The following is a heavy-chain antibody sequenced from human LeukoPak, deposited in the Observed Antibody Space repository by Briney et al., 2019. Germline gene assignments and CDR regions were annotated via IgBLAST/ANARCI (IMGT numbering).Heavy chain of an antibody. V-gene: IGHV3-7*03. Sequence: PGGSLRLSCVASGFTFGKYWMSWVRQAPGKGLEWVANIKLDGSEKNYVDSVKGRFTISRDNTKNSLYLQMNSLRVEDTAVFYCARAYKDRSLAGKKEFFQHWGQGTLVTVSS. CDR3: ARAYKDRSLAGKKEFFQH. CDR1: GFTFGKYW. CDR2: IKLDGSEK. D-gene: IGHD6-19*01. J-gene: IGHJ1*01.